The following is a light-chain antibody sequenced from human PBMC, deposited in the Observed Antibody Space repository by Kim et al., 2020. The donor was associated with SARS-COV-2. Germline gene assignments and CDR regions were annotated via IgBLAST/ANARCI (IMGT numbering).Light chain of an antibody. V-gene: IGLV4-69*01. CDR1: GGHISYA. Sequence: VKLACPQGGGHISYAIAWNQQKPGKGPRYLMKLHSDGSHSKGDGIPDPFSGSSSGAERYLTIASLQSEDEADYYCQTWGTGIGVFGGGTKLTVL. J-gene: IGLJ3*02. CDR2: LHSDGSH. CDR3: QTWGTGIGV.